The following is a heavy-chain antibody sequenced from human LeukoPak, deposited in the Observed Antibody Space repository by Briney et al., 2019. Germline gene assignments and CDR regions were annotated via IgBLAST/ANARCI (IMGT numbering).Heavy chain of an antibody. CDR1: GFTFSSYT. CDR2: VSASSDI. J-gene: IGHJ4*02. Sequence: GESLRLSCAASGFTFSSYTMNWVRQAPGKGLQWLSTVSASSDIHYSDSVKGRFTISRDNARNSLYLQMNSLRDEDTAVYYCARDALHTAHFDYWGQGTLVTVSS. V-gene: IGHV3-48*02. CDR3: ARDALHTAHFDY. D-gene: IGHD5-18*01.